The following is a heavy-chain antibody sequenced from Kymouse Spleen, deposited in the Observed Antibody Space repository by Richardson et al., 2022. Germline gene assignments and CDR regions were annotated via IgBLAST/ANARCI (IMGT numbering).Heavy chain of an antibody. Sequence: EVQLVESGGGLVQPGGSLKLSCAASGFTFSGSAMHWVRQASGKGLEWVGRIRSKANSYATAYAASVKGRFTISRDDSKNTAYLQMNSLKTEDTAVYYCTRRSSGWYYFDYWGQGTLVTVSS. CDR2: IRSKANSYAT. CDR3: TRRSSGWYYFDY. V-gene: IGHV3-73*02. D-gene: IGHD6-19*01. CDR1: GFTFSGSA. J-gene: IGHJ4*02.